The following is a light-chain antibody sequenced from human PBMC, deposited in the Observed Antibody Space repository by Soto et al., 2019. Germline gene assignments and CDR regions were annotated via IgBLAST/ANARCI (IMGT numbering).Light chain of an antibody. J-gene: IGKJ1*01. V-gene: IGKV1-13*02. Sequence: IQLTXSPCSLSASVGARVXITCRVSQAISSYLNWYQQKPGKAPKLLIYDVSNLQSGVPSRFSGSGSGTEFTLTISSLQPDDFATYYCQQYHSYWTFGQGTKVDIK. CDR2: DVS. CDR3: QQYHSYWT. CDR1: QAISSY.